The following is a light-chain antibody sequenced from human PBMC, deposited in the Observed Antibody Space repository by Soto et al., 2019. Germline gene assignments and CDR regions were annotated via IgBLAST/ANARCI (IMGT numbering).Light chain of an antibody. CDR2: GAS. J-gene: IGKJ1*01. V-gene: IGKV3-15*01. CDR3: LQYNKWPGT. Sequence: EIVLTQSPGTLSLSPGERATLSCRASQSVNSDLAWYQEKPGQAPRLLIYGASTRATGIPARFSGSGSGTEFTLTISSLQSEDFAVYYCLQYNKWPGTFGQGIKGDIK. CDR1: QSVNSD.